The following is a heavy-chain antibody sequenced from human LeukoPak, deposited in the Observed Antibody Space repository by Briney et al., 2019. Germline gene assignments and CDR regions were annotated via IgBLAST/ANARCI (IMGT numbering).Heavy chain of an antibody. D-gene: IGHD2-2*01. V-gene: IGHV1-2*02. Sequence: ASVKVSCKASGYTFSGYYMHWVRQAPGQGLEWMGWINPNSGGTNYAQKFQGRVTMTRDTSISKAYMELSRLSSDDTAVYYCARDSCSSTSCLSIDDYWGQGTLVTVSS. CDR3: ARDSCSSTSCLSIDDY. CDR1: GYTFSGYY. CDR2: INPNSGGT. J-gene: IGHJ4*02.